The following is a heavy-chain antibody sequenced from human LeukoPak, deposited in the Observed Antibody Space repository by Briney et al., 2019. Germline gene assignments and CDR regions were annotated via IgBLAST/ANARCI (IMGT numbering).Heavy chain of an antibody. V-gene: IGHV4-34*01. J-gene: IGHJ5*02. Sequence: SETLSLTCAVYGGSFSGYYWSWIRQPPGKGLEWIGEINHSGSTNYNPSLKSRVTISVDTSKNQFSLKLSSVTAADTAVYYCARRFDPWGQGTPVTVSS. CDR1: GGSFSGYY. CDR2: INHSGST. CDR3: ARRFDP.